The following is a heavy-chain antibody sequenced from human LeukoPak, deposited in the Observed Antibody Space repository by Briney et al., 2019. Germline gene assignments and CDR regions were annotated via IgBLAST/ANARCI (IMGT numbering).Heavy chain of an antibody. V-gene: IGHV3-48*03. CDR3: ARYLVHDYGDSGDLGY. CDR1: LLTFSSYE. Sequence: GGSLRLSCAASLLTFSSYEMNWVRQAPGKGLDWVAYISSSGRTNCYTHSVNGRFTISRDHAKNPLYIQMNSLRAEDTAVYYCARYLVHDYGDSGDLGYWGQGTLVTVSS. D-gene: IGHD4-17*01. J-gene: IGHJ4*02. CDR2: ISSSGRTN.